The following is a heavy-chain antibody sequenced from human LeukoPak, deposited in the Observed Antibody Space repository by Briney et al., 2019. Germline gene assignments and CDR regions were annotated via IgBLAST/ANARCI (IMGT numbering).Heavy chain of an antibody. D-gene: IGHD3-3*01. J-gene: IGHJ6*03. V-gene: IGHV3-23*01. CDR1: GLTFSSYA. CDR3: ARDLTIPGGGYYYYYMDV. Sequence: TGGSLRLSCAASGLTFSSYAMTWVRQAPGKGLEWVSAISGSGGSTYYADSVKGRFTISRDNAKNSLYLQMNSLRAEDTAVYYCARDLTIPGGGYYYYYMDVWGKGTTVTVSS. CDR2: ISGSGGST.